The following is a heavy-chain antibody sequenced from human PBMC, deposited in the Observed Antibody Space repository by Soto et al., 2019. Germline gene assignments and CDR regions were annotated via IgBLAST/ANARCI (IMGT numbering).Heavy chain of an antibody. CDR2: INAGNGNT. J-gene: IGHJ4*02. D-gene: IGHD3-22*01. Sequence: ASVKVSCKASGYTFTSYAMHWVRQAPGQRLEWMGWINAGNGNTKYSQKFQGRVTITRDTSASTAYMELSSLRSEDTAVYYCVRESYYDSSGCYYSTAFECWGKGSLVTVSS. CDR1: GYTFTSYA. V-gene: IGHV1-3*01. CDR3: VRESYYDSSGCYYSTAFEC.